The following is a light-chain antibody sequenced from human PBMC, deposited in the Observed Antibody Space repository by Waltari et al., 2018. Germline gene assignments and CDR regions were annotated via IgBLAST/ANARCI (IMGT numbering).Light chain of an antibody. J-gene: IGKJ4*01. CDR1: QSDTGNF. Sequence: EIVLTQSPGTLSLSPGERATLSCRASQSDTGNFLAWYQQRPGQAPRLLINGASSRATGIPDRFSGSGSGTDFTLTISRLEPEDFAVYYCQQYGYSASTFGGGTKVEIK. V-gene: IGKV3-20*01. CDR2: GAS. CDR3: QQYGYSAST.